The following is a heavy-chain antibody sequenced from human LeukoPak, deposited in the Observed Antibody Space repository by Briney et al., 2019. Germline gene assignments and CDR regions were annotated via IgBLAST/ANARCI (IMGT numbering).Heavy chain of an antibody. CDR3: ARELPNDVLRFPRGAFDI. CDR2: INPSGGST. V-gene: IGHV1-46*01. D-gene: IGHD3-3*01. Sequence: ASVKVSCKASGYTFTSYYMHWVRQAPGQGLEWMGIINPSGGSTSYAQKFQGRVTMTRDTSTSTVYMELSSLRSEDTAVYYCARELPNDVLRFPRGAFDIWGQGTMVTVSS. CDR1: GYTFTSYY. J-gene: IGHJ3*02.